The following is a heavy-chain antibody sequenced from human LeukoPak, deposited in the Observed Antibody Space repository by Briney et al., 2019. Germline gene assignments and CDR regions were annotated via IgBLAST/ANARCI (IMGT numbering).Heavy chain of an antibody. Sequence: GGSLRLSCAASGFTFSSYAMSWVRQAPGKGLEWVSAISGSGGSTYYADSVKGRFTISRDNSKNTLYLQMNSLRAEDTTVYYGAKGPHYYDSSGYDYWGQGTLVTVSS. CDR2: ISGSGGST. CDR1: GFTFSSYA. CDR3: AKGPHYYDSSGYDY. D-gene: IGHD3-22*01. V-gene: IGHV3-23*01. J-gene: IGHJ4*02.